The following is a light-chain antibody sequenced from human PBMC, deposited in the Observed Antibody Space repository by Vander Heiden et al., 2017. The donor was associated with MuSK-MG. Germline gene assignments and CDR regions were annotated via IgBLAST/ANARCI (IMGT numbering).Light chain of an antibody. CDR2: FVS. V-gene: IGLV2-11*01. J-gene: IGLJ3*02. CDR1: SSDIGGYDY. CDR3: CSWAGSFSWV. Sequence: QSALTQPRSVSGSPGQSVTISCTGSSSDIGGYDYVSWFQQHPGKAPKIMIFFVSQRPSGVPDRFSGSKSGNTASLTISGLQPEDEADYFCCSWAGSFSWVFGGGTKLTVL.